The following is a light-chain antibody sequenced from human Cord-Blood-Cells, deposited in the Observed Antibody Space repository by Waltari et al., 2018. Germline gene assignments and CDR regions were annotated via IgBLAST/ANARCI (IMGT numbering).Light chain of an antibody. CDR2: EGS. CDR3: CSYAGSSTWV. Sequence: QSALTQPASLSGSPGQSITISCTGTSRDDGRYNLVSWYQQHPGKAPKLMIYEGSKRPSGVSNRFSGSKSGNTASLTISGLQAEDEADYYCCSYAGSSTWVFGGGTKLTVL. V-gene: IGLV2-23*01. CDR1: SRDDGRYNL. J-gene: IGLJ3*02.